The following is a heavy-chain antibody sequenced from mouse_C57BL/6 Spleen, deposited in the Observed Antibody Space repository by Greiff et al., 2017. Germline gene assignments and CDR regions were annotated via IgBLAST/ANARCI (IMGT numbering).Heavy chain of an antibody. D-gene: IGHD1-1*01. Sequence: EVQLQQSGPELVKPGASVKISCKASGYTFTDYYMNWVKQSHGKSLEWIGDINPNNGGTSYNQKFKGKATLTVDKSSSTAYMELRSLTSEDSAVYYCAREGKHYYGSPYAMDYWGQGTSVTVSS. V-gene: IGHV1-26*01. J-gene: IGHJ4*01. CDR2: INPNNGGT. CDR1: GYTFTDYY. CDR3: AREGKHYYGSPYAMDY.